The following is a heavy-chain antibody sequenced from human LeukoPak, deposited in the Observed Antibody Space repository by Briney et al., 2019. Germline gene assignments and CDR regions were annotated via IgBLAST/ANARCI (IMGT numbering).Heavy chain of an antibody. Sequence: PSETLSLTCTVSGGSISSYYWSWVRQPAGKGLEWIGRIYTTGTTNYNPSLKSRVTISVDKSKNQFSPKVSSVTAADTAVYYCARDAVAGVGLNYFDFWGQGTLVTVSS. CDR1: GGSISSYY. V-gene: IGHV4-4*07. D-gene: IGHD6-19*01. CDR2: IYTTGTT. J-gene: IGHJ4*02. CDR3: ARDAVAGVGLNYFDF.